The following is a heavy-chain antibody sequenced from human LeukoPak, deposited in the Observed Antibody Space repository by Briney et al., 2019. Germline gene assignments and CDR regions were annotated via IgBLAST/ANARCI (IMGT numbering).Heavy chain of an antibody. J-gene: IGHJ4*02. D-gene: IGHD3-22*01. CDR1: GFTFSIYG. Sequence: GGSLRLSCAASGFTFSIYGMHWVRQAPGKGLEWVAVISYDGSNEYYADSVKGRFTISRDNSKNTLFLQMNSLRPEDTAVYHCAKVALFSGYYPPFDYWGQGTLVTVSS. CDR3: AKVALFSGYYPPFDY. V-gene: IGHV3-30*18. CDR2: ISYDGSNE.